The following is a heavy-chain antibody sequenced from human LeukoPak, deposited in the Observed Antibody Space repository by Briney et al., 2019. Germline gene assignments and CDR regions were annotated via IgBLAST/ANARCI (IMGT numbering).Heavy chain of an antibody. V-gene: IGHV3-23*01. D-gene: IGHD5-12*01. J-gene: IGHJ3*02. CDR2: ITATGDTA. Sequence: PGGSLRLSCVASGFTFTKCAMSWIRQAPGKGLEWVAIITATGDTAYYADSVKGRFTISRDNSRNTVYMQMNSLRAEDTAVYYCAKGRYSGYDDAFDIWGQGTMVTVSS. CDR3: AKGRYSGYDDAFDI. CDR1: GFTFTKCA.